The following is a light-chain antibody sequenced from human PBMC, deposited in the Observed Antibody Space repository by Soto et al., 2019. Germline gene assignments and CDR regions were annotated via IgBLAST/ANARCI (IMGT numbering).Light chain of an antibody. CDR1: QSLNMRH. Sequence: EIGLTQSPGTLSLSPGARTTLSCTASQSLNMRHLAWYQPKPVQAPRLLIVGSSDRASGIPDRFSGSGYGTDFTLSISRLEPDDFAVYYCHQYESSPQTFGRGTKVDIK. CDR2: GSS. J-gene: IGKJ1*01. V-gene: IGKV3-20*01. CDR3: HQYESSPQT.